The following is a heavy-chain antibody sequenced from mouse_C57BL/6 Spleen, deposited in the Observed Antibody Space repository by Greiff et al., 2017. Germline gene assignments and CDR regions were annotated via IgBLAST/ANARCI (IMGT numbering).Heavy chain of an antibody. J-gene: IGHJ2*01. Sequence: DVMLVESGGGLVKPGGSLKLSCAASGFTFSSYAMSWVRQTPEKRLEWVATISDGGSYTYYPDNVKGRFTISRDNAKNNLYLQMSHLKSEDTAMYYCAREMVTTGGFDYWGQGTTLTVSS. D-gene: IGHD2-2*01. CDR1: GFTFSSYA. CDR2: ISDGGSYT. CDR3: AREMVTTGGFDY. V-gene: IGHV5-4*01.